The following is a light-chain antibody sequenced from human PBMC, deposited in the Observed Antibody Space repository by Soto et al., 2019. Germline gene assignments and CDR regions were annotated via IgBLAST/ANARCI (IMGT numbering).Light chain of an antibody. V-gene: IGKV3-20*01. Sequence: EIVLTQSPGTLSLSPGERATLSCRASQSVSSSYFAWYQQKPGQAPRLLIYGASSRATGIPDRFSGSGSGTDFTLTISRLEPEDFAVYYCQQSGSSPWTFGQGTKVEIK. CDR1: QSVSSSY. CDR2: GAS. J-gene: IGKJ1*01. CDR3: QQSGSSPWT.